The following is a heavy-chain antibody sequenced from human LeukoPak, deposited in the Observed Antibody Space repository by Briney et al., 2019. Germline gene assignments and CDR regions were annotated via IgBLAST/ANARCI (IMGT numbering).Heavy chain of an antibody. CDR2: IYYSGST. J-gene: IGHJ4*02. D-gene: IGHD3-3*01. Sequence: PSETLSLTCTVSGGSISSYYWSWIRQPTGKGLEWIGYIYYSGSTNYNPSLKSRLTMSVDLSENHISLKLTSVTAADTAVYYCAREGGFFRPLDYSGQGTLVTVSS. V-gene: IGHV4-59*12. CDR3: AREGGFFRPLDY. CDR1: GGSISSYY.